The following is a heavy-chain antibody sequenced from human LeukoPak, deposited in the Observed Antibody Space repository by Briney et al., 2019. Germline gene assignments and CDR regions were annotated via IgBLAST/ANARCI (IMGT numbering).Heavy chain of an antibody. J-gene: IGHJ4*02. V-gene: IGHV1-46*01. CDR1: GYTFTSYY. Sequence: GASVKVSCKASGYTFTSYYMHWVRQAPGQGLEWMGIINPSGGSTSYAQKFQGRVTMTGDTSTSTVYMELSSLRSEDTAVYYCARRGAAGGPFDYWGQGTLVTVSS. CDR2: INPSGGST. CDR3: ARRGAAGGPFDY. D-gene: IGHD2-15*01.